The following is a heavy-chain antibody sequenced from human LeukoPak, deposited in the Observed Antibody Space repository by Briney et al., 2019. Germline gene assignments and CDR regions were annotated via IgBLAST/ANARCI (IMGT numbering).Heavy chain of an antibody. CDR3: ARDSVDRVFDP. V-gene: IGHV3-21*01. Sequence: PGGSLRLSCAASGFTFSSYSMNWVRQAPGKGLEWVSSISSSSGSYIYYADSVKGRFTISRDNAKNPLYLQMNSLRAEDTAVYYCARDSVDRVFDPWGQGTLVTVSS. D-gene: IGHD5-12*01. CDR1: GFTFSSYS. J-gene: IGHJ5*02. CDR2: ISSSSGSYI.